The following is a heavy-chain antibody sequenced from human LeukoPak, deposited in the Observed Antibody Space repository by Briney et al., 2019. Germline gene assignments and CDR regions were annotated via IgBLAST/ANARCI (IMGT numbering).Heavy chain of an antibody. CDR3: AKAPVTTCRGAYCYPFDY. D-gene: IGHD2-21*01. V-gene: IGHV3-23*01. CDR1: GFTFSTYA. Sequence: GGSLRLSCAASGFTFSTYAMTWVRQAPGKGLEWVSTINSGGSTYYADSVKGRFTISRDNSKNTLYLQMSRLRAEDTAVYCCAKAPVTTCRGAYCYPFDYWGQGTLVTVSS. J-gene: IGHJ4*02. CDR2: INSGGST.